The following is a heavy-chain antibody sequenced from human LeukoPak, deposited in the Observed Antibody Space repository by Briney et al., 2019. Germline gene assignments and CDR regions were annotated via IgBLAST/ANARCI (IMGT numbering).Heavy chain of an antibody. V-gene: IGHV3-53*01. J-gene: IGHJ4*02. CDR2: IYSGGST. CDR1: GFTVSSNY. D-gene: IGHD2-15*01. Sequence: GGSLRLSCAASGFTVSSNYMSRVRQAPGKGLEWVSVIYSGGSTYYADSVKGRFTISRDNAKNSLFLQMNSLRAEDTAIYYCTTDTWYSAGHWGQGTLVTVSS. CDR3: TTDTWYSAGH.